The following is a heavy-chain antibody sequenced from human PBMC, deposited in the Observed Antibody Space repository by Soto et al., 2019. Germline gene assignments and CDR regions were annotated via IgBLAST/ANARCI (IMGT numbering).Heavy chain of an antibody. CDR1: GPTFIAYY. CDR3: ARVSVNVPE. V-gene: IGHV1-2*02. J-gene: IGHJ4*02. D-gene: IGHD1-1*01. Sequence: QLVQSGAEVKKPGASVRVSCKTSGPTFIAYYIHWVRQAPGQGLEWMGWIDPKSGGTTYEQKFLGKVTMTRDTSINTAYMVLNSLTADDTAVYYCARVSVNVPEWGQGALITVSS. CDR2: IDPKSGGT.